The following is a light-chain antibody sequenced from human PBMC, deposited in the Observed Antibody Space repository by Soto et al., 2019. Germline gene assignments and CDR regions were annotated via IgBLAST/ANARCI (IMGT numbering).Light chain of an antibody. CDR2: GAS. Sequence: EIVLTQSPGTLSLSPGERATLSCRASQSVSSSYLAWYQQKPGQAPRLLIYGASGRATGTPDRFSGSGSGTDFSLTISRLGPEDFAVYYCQQYGNSPWTFGQGTKVDIK. CDR1: QSVSSSY. V-gene: IGKV3-20*01. CDR3: QQYGNSPWT. J-gene: IGKJ1*01.